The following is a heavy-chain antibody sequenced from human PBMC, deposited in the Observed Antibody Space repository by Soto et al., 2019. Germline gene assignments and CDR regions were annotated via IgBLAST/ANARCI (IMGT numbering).Heavy chain of an antibody. D-gene: IGHD1-26*01. CDR2: IIPIFGTA. CDR1: GGTFSSYA. V-gene: IGHV1-69*06. Sequence: RASVKVSCKASGGTFSSYAISWVRQAPGQGLEWMGGIIPIFGTANYAQKFQGRVTITADKSTSTAYMELSSLRSEDTAVYYCASVVGAQLEPYFDYWGQGTLVTVSS. J-gene: IGHJ4*02. CDR3: ASVVGAQLEPYFDY.